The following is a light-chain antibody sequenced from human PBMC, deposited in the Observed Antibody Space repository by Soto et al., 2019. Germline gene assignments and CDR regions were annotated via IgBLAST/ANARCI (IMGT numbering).Light chain of an antibody. J-gene: IGKJ1*01. V-gene: IGKV2-30*02. CDR1: QSLVHPDGNTY. CDR3: MQGTHWPWT. Sequence: DVVMTQSPLSLPVTLGQPASTSCRSSQSLVHPDGNTYLSWFQQRPGQSPRRLIYKVSNRDSGVPDRISGSGSGTGFTLRISRVEAEDVGIYYCMQGTHWPWTFGQGTKVDIK. CDR2: KVS.